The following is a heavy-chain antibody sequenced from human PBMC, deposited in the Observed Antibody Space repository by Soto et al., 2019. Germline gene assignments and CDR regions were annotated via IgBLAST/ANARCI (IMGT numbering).Heavy chain of an antibody. J-gene: IGHJ4*02. CDR1: GGSLSGYS. CDR3: ARRFLDWPNHFYFDY. V-gene: IGHV4-34*01. D-gene: IGHD3-3*01. Sequence: ASETLSLTCDVSGGSLSGYSWNWIRQPPGKGLEWIGEINHRGTTVYNPSLKSRLTMSADSSKNQFSLKLKSVTSADTALYYCARRFLDWPNHFYFDYWGQGTLVTVSS. CDR2: INHRGTT.